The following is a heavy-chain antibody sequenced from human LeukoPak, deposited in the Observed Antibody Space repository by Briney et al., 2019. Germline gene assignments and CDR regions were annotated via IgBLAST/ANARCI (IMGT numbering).Heavy chain of an antibody. V-gene: IGHV3-7*01. CDR2: IKQDGSEK. Sequence: GGSLRLSCAASGFTFSSYWMSWVRQAPGKGLEWVANIKQDGSEKYYVDSVKGRFTISRDNSKNTLYLQMNSLRAEDTAVYYCARETYYDFWSGYSPFYYYYYMDVWGKGTTVTVSS. J-gene: IGHJ6*03. CDR3: ARETYYDFWSGYSPFYYYYYMDV. CDR1: GFTFSSYW. D-gene: IGHD3-3*01.